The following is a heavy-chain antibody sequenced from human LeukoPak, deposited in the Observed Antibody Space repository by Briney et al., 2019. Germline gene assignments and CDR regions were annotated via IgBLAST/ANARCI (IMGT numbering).Heavy chain of an antibody. D-gene: IGHD3/OR15-3a*01. CDR3: ARQTGSGLFILP. CDR1: GVSISSSNSY. V-gene: IGHV4-39*01. J-gene: IGHJ4*02. Sequence: ASETLSLTCAVSGVSISSSNSYWGWIRQPPGKGLEWIGSIYYSGNTYYNASLKSQVSISIDTSKNQFSLKLTSVTAADTAVYYCARQTGSGLFILPGGQGTLVTVSS. CDR2: IYYSGNT.